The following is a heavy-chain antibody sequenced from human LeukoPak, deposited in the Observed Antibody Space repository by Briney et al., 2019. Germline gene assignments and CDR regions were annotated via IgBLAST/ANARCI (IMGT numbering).Heavy chain of an antibody. V-gene: IGHV3-15*01. CDR1: GFTFSNAW. D-gene: IGHD2-2*01. CDR3: STDFTSSYYFDY. CDR2: IKTKTDGGTT. Sequence: GGSLRLSCAASGFTFSNAWMSWVRQAPGKGLEWVGRIKTKTDGGTTDYSVPVKARFTISRDDSKSTLYLQMNSLKTEDTAVYYCSTDFTSSYYFDYWGQGTLVTVSS. J-gene: IGHJ4*02.